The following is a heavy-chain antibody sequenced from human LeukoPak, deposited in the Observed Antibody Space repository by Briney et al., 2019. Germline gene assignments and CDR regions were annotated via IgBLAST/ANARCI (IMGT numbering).Heavy chain of an antibody. D-gene: IGHD3-10*01. CDR3: AREYYYGSGSSGNAFDI. CDR2: IYYSGST. Sequence: SETLSLTCTVSGYSISSSTYYWGWIRQPPGRGLEWIGSIYYSGSTYYNPSLKSRVTISIDTSKNQFSLKLNSVTAADTAVYYCAREYYYGSGSSGNAFDIWGQGTMVTVSS. V-gene: IGHV4-39*07. CDR1: GYSISSSTYY. J-gene: IGHJ3*02.